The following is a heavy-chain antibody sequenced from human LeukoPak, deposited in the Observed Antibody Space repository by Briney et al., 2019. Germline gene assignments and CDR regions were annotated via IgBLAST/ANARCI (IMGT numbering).Heavy chain of an antibody. D-gene: IGHD6-19*01. CDR2: INPDGTST. V-gene: IGHV3-74*01. J-gene: IGHJ4*02. CDR3: TRATAVAFDY. CDR1: GFTYSTYW. Sequence: GGSLRLSCAASGFTYSTYWMHWVRQAPGKGLVWVSRINPDGTSTSNADSVKGRFTISRDNAKNTVFLQVNSLRAEDTAVYYCTRATAVAFDYWGQGTLVTV.